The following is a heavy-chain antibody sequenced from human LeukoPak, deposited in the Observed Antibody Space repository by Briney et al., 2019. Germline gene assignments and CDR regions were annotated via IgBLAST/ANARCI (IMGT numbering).Heavy chain of an antibody. CDR3: ARRNLYYFDY. J-gene: IGHJ4*02. V-gene: IGHV3-64*01. D-gene: IGHD1-14*01. Sequence: GGSLRLSCAASGXTFSSNAMYWVRQAPGTGLEYVSAISSDGGNTYYANSVKGRFSISRDNSKNTLYLQMGSLRVGDMAVYYCARRNLYYFDYWGQGTLVTVSS. CDR2: ISSDGGNT. CDR1: GXTFSSNA.